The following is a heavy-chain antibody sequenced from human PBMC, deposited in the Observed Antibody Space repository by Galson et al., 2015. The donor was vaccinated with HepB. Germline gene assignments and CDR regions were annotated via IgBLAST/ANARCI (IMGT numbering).Heavy chain of an antibody. CDR1: GGSFSGYY. Sequence: ETLSLTCAVYGGSFSGYYWSWIRQPPGKGLEWIGEINHSGSTNYNPSLKSRVTISVDTSKNQFSLKLSSVTAADTAVYYCARGPRGYTADSSGYSRPKYFQHWGQGTLVTVSS. J-gene: IGHJ1*01. V-gene: IGHV4-34*01. CDR3: ARGPRGYTADSSGYSRPKYFQH. D-gene: IGHD3-22*01. CDR2: INHSGST.